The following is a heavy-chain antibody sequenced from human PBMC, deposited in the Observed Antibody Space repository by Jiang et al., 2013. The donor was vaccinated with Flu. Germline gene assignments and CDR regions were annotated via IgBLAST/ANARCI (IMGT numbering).Heavy chain of an antibody. CDR2: IYHSGST. D-gene: IGHD5-12*01. V-gene: IGHV4-4*02. CDR1: GGSISSSNW. J-gene: IGHJ4*02. CDR3: ARRETGYYSLDY. Sequence: GSGLVKPSGTLSLTCAVSGGSISSSNWWSWVRQPPGKGLEWIGEIYHSGSTNYNPSLKSRVTISVDTSKNQFSLKVTSVTATDTAVYYCARRETGYYSLDYWGQGTLVTVSS.